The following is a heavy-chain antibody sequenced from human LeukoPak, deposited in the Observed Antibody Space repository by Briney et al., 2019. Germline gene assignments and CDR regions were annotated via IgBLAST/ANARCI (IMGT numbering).Heavy chain of an antibody. CDR3: AGDGGIAGSSSWRLNWFDP. CDR2: ISSSSSYI. V-gene: IGHV3-21*01. CDR1: GFTFSSYS. D-gene: IGHD6-13*01. Sequence: GGSLRLSCAASGFTFSSYSMNWVRQAPGKGLEWVSSISSSSSYIYYADSVKGRFTISRDNAKNSLYLQMNSLRAEDTAVYYCAGDGGIAGSSSWRLNWFDPWGQGTLVTVSS. J-gene: IGHJ5*02.